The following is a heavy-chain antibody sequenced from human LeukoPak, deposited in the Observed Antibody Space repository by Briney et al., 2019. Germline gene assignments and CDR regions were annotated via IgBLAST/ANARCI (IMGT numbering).Heavy chain of an antibody. V-gene: IGHV1-69*10. CDR2: IIPILGIA. D-gene: IGHD3-16*01. CDR3: TTDVRFYDYLWGSYDYTGGY. CDR1: GGTFSSYA. J-gene: IGHJ4*02. Sequence: GASVKVSCKASGGTFSSYAISWVRQAPGQGLEWMGGIIPILGIANYAQKFQGRVTITADKSTSTAYMELSSLRSEDTAVYYCTTDVRFYDYLWGSYDYTGGYWGQGTLVTVSS.